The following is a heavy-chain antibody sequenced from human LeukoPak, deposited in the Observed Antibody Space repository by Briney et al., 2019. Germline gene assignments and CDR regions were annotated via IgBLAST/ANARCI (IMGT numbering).Heavy chain of an antibody. CDR2: ISYDGSNK. D-gene: IGHD2-8*01. V-gene: IGHV3-30-3*01. J-gene: IGHJ6*02. CDR3: ARGPERTGVGTRYYYDMDV. CDR1: GFTFSSYA. Sequence: PGRSLTLSCAASGFTFSSYAMHWVRQAPGKGLEWVAVISYDGSNKYYADSVKGRFTISRDNSKNTLYLQMNSLRAEDTAVYYCARGPERTGVGTRYYYDMDVWGQGTTVTVSS.